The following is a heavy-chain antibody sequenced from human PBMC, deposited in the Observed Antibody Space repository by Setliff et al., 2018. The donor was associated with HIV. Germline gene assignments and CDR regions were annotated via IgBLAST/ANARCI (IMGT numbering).Heavy chain of an antibody. J-gene: IGHJ3*02. V-gene: IGHV3-33*01. CDR2: VWHDGSNK. CDR1: GFTFTTYG. CDR3: ARDGPGGISLVRGAVGVFDM. Sequence: SLRLSCAASGFTFTTYGFHWVRQAPGKGLEWVAVVWHDGSNKYYTDSVEGRFTISKDNSKNTVYLQMNSLRAEDTAVYYCARDGPGGISLVRGAVGVFDMWGQGTTVTVSS. D-gene: IGHD3-10*01.